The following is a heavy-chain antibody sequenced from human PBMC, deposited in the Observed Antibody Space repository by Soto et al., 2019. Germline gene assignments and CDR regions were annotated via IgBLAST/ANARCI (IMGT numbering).Heavy chain of an antibody. CDR3: ARQGFVALHGLVEV. Sequence: QVPLQESGPGLVKPSETLSLSCTVSGGSISSYYWSWIRQTPGKGLEWIGYVHDSWGPNYNPSLKCRVDITLDTSNSQFSMTLTSVTATDTAVYYCARQGFVALHGLVEVWGQGPTVTVSS. CDR1: GGSISSYY. CDR2: VHDSWGP. D-gene: IGHD3-10*01. J-gene: IGHJ6*02. V-gene: IGHV4-59*08.